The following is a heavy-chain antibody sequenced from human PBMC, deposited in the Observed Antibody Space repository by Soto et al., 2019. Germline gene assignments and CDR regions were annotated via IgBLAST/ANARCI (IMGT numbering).Heavy chain of an antibody. Sequence: TSETLSLTCTVSGGSISSGGYYWSWIRQHPGKGLEWIGYIYYSGSTYYNPSLKSRVTISVDTSKNQFSLKLSSVTAADTAVYYCARALAAAGTSNWFDPRGQGTLVTVSS. J-gene: IGHJ5*02. D-gene: IGHD6-13*01. CDR1: GGSISSGGYY. CDR3: ARALAAAGTSNWFDP. CDR2: IYYSGST. V-gene: IGHV4-31*03.